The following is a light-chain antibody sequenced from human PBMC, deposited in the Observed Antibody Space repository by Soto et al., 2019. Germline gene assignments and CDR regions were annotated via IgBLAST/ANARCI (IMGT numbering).Light chain of an antibody. Sequence: QSVLTQPPSASGSPGQSVTISCTGTKNDIGVYDFVSWYQHHPGKAPRLIIYEVVQRPSGVPDRFSGSKSGNTASLTVSGLQAEDEADYYCSSYTSSSTYVFGTGTRSPS. CDR3: SSYTSSSTYV. J-gene: IGLJ1*01. CDR2: EVV. CDR1: KNDIGVYDF. V-gene: IGLV2-8*01.